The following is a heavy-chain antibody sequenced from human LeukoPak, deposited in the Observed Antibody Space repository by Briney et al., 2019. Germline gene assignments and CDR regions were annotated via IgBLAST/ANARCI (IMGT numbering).Heavy chain of an antibody. Sequence: ASVKVSCKASGYTFTSYGISWVRQAPGQGLEWMGWISAYNGNTNYAQKLQGRVTMTTDTSTSTAYMELRSLRSEDTAVYYCARVGQFQLLYDASDIWGQGTMVIVSS. V-gene: IGHV1-18*01. D-gene: IGHD2-2*02. J-gene: IGHJ3*02. CDR3: ARVGQFQLLYDASDI. CDR1: GYTFTSYG. CDR2: ISAYNGNT.